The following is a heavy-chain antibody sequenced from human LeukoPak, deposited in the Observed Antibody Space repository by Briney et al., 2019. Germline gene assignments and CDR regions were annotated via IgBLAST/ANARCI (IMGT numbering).Heavy chain of an antibody. Sequence: SQTLSLTCTVSGGSISSGGHSWSWIRQPPGKGLEWIGEINHSGSTNYNPSLKSRVTISVDTSKNQFSLKLSSVTAADTAVYYCARGNSSGWFPRYYYYGMDVWGQGTTVTVSS. CDR3: ARGNSSGWFPRYYYYGMDV. CDR1: GGSISSGGHS. CDR2: INHSGST. D-gene: IGHD6-19*01. V-gene: IGHV4-30-2*01. J-gene: IGHJ6*02.